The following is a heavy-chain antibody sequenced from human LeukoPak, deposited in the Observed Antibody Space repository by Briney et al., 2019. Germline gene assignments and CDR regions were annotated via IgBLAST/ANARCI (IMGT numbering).Heavy chain of an antibody. V-gene: IGHV4-39*01. CDR2: IYYSGST. D-gene: IGHD1-26*01. Sequence: SETLSLTCTVSRGSISSSSHYWGWIRQPPGKGLEWIGSIYYSGSTYYNPSLKGRVTISIDTSKNRFSLKLSSVTAADTAFYYCASGSYYPYYFDYWGQGTLVTVSS. CDR1: RGSISSSSHY. J-gene: IGHJ4*02. CDR3: ASGSYYPYYFDY.